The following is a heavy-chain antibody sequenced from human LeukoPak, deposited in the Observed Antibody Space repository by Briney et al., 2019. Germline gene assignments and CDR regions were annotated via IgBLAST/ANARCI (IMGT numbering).Heavy chain of an antibody. V-gene: IGHV3-23*01. CDR3: AKGSYYFDY. CDR2: ISSSGSST. J-gene: IGHJ4*02. Sequence: GGSLRLSCAASRFMFSSYAMSWVRQARGKGLEWVSTISSSGSSTYYADSVKGRFTISRDNSKNTLYLQMNSLRAEDTAVYYCAKGSYYFDYWGLGTLVTVSS. CDR1: RFMFSSYA.